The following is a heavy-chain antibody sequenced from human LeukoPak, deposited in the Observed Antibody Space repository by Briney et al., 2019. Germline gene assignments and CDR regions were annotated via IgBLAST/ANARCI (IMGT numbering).Heavy chain of an antibody. V-gene: IGHV3-23*01. J-gene: IGHJ4*02. CDR1: GFTFSSYA. CDR3: AKDPYRSGWYWGDY. D-gene: IGHD6-19*01. Sequence: GGSLRLSCAASGFTFSSYAMSWVRQAAGKGLEWVSAISGSGGSTYYADSVKGRFIISRDNSKNTLYLQMNSLRAEDTAVYYCAKDPYRSGWYWGDYWGQGTLVTVSS. CDR2: ISGSGGST.